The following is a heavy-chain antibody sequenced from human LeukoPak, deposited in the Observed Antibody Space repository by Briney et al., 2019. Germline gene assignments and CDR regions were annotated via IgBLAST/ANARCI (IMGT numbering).Heavy chain of an antibody. D-gene: IGHD2-21*02. CDR3: AREGDLESFDY. Sequence: GGSLRLSCAASGFAFSSYWMSWVRQAPGKGLEWVANIKQDGSEKYYVDSVKGRFTISRDNAKNSLYLQMNSLRAEDTAVYYCAREGDLESFDYWGQGTLVTVSS. J-gene: IGHJ4*02. CDR2: IKQDGSEK. CDR1: GFAFSSYW. V-gene: IGHV3-7*01.